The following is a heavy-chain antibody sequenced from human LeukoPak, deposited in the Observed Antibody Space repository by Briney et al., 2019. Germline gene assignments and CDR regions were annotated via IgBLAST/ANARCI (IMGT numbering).Heavy chain of an antibody. CDR2: LNPNGGNI. CDR1: GYTFGDHG. J-gene: IGHJ1*01. D-gene: IGHD1-26*01. Sequence: VGSLRLSCAGSGYTFGDHGINWVRQAPGKGLEWVSGLNPNGGNIGYADSVKGRFTISRDNAKNSLYLQMNSLRAEDTALYYCARDRSDGAFQDWGPGSLVTVSS. V-gene: IGHV3-20*04. CDR3: ARDRSDGAFQD.